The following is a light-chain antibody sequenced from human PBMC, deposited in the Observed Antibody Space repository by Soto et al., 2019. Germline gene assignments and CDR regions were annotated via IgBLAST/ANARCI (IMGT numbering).Light chain of an antibody. CDR1: SSDVGGYNY. V-gene: IGLV2-14*01. CDR2: EVS. Sequence: QSVLTQPASVSGSPGQSITISCTGTSSDVGGYNYVSWYQQHPGKAPKLMIYEVSNRPSGVSNRFSGSKSGNTASLPISGLQAEDEADYYCSSYTSSSTFVFGGGTKLTVL. CDR3: SSYTSSSTFV. J-gene: IGLJ2*01.